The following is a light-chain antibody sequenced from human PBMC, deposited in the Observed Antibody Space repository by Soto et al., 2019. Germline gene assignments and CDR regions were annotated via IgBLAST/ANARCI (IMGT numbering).Light chain of an antibody. CDR3: QQRSNWPRT. CDR1: QNISSY. CDR2: DVS. J-gene: IGKJ1*01. Sequence: IVLTQSPVTLSLSHVERATLSCRASQNISSYLIWYQQKPGQAPRLLMYDVSNRATGIPARFSGSGSGTDFTLTISSLEPEDLAVYYCQQRSNWPRTFGQGTKVDIK. V-gene: IGKV3-11*01.